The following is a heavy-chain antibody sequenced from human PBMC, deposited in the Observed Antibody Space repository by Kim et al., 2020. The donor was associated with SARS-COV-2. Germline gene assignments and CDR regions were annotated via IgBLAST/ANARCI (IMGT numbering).Heavy chain of an antibody. D-gene: IGHD5-12*01. V-gene: IGHV3-21*01. CDR2: ISSSSSYI. CDR3: ARDSPPRWLQSVGPAFDI. J-gene: IGHJ3*02. Sequence: GGSLRLSCAASGFTFSSYSMNWVRQAPGKGLEWVSSISSSSSYIYYADSVKGRFTISRDNAKNSLYLQMNSLRAEDTAVYYCARDSPPRWLQSVGPAFDIWGQGTMVTVSS. CDR1: GFTFSSYS.